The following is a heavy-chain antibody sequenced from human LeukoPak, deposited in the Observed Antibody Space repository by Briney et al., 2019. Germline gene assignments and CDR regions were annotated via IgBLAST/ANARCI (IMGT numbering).Heavy chain of an antibody. CDR1: GFTFSSYG. CDR3: AKERTLYYYYMDV. CDR2: IRYDGSNK. V-gene: IGHV3-30*02. D-gene: IGHD2-2*01. Sequence: GGSLRLSCAASGFTFSSYGMHWVXXXXGXXLEXVXFIRYDGSNKYYADSVXXRFTISRDNSKNTLYLQMNSLRAEDTAVYYCAKERTLYYYYMDVWGKGTTVTVSS. J-gene: IGHJ6*03.